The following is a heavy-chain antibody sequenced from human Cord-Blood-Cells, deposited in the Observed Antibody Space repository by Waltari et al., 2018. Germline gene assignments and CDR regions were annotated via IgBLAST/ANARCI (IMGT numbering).Heavy chain of an antibody. Sequence: QVQLQQWGAGLLKPSETLSLTCAVYGGSFSGYYWSWIRQPPGKGLEWIGEINHSGSPNLNPALKSRVTISVDTAKNQFSLKLGCVTGGDTAVEYCAEFLLEWPMPGWYFDYWGQGTLGTGSS. CDR1: GGSFSGYY. CDR2: INHSGSP. CDR3: AEFLLEWPMPGWYFDY. D-gene: IGHD3-3*01. V-gene: IGHV4-34*01. J-gene: IGHJ4*02.